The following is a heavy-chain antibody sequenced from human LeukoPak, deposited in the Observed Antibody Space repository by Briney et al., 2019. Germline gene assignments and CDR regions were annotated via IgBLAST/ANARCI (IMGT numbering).Heavy chain of an antibody. CDR1: GFTVSSNY. D-gene: IGHD6-6*01. V-gene: IGHV3-33*08. CDR3: AREARSGHFDY. Sequence: GGSLRLSCAASGFTVSSNYMSWVRQAPGKGLEWVAVIWYDGSNKYYADSVKGRFTISRDNSKNTLYLQMNSLRAEDTAVYYCAREARSGHFDYWGQGTLVTVSS. J-gene: IGHJ4*02. CDR2: IWYDGSNK.